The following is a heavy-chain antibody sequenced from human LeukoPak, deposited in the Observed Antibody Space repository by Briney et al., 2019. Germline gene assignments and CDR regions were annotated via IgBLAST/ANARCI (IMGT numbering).Heavy chain of an antibody. J-gene: IGHJ6*02. CDR2: IYYSGST. V-gene: IGHV4-59*01. Sequence: PSETLSLTRTVSGGSISSYYWSWIRQPPGKGLEWIGYIYYSGSTNYNPSLKSRVTISVDTSKNQFSLKLSSVTAADTAVYYCARVGYYYYYGMDVWGQGTTVTVSS. CDR3: ARVGYYYYYGMDV. CDR1: GGSISSYY.